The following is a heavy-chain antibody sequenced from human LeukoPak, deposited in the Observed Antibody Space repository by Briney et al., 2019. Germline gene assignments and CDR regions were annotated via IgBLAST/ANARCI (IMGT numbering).Heavy chain of an antibody. V-gene: IGHV3-9*01. CDR2: ISWNSGSI. D-gene: IGHD2-15*01. J-gene: IGHJ4*02. CDR3: AIWMGNNADFTGPIDY. Sequence: GGSLRLSCAASGFTFSTYAMHWVRQAPGKGLEWVSGISWNSGSIGYADSVKGRFIVSRDNGKNSLYLQMSSLRAEDTAVYYCAIWMGNNADFTGPIDYWGQGTLVTVSS. CDR1: GFTFSTYA.